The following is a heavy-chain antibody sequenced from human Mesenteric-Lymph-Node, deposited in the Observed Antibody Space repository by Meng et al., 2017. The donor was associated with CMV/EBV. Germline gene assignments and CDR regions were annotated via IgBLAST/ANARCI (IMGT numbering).Heavy chain of an antibody. D-gene: IGHD3-9*01. CDR1: GGSFSGYY. CDR3: ARGSSYDILTGYFDY. CDR2: INHSGST. V-gene: IGHV4-34*01. J-gene: IGHJ4*02. Sequence: VQLPQWGAGPFKPSENLSFTFAVYGGSFSGYYWNWIRQSPEKGLEWIGEINHSGSTTYNPSFTSRIIISVDTSTNQISLNMSSVTAADTAVYYCARGSSYDILTGYFDYWGQGALVTVSS.